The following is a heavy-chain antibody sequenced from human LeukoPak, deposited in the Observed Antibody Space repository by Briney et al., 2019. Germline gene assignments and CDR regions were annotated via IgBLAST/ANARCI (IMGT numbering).Heavy chain of an antibody. CDR3: ARGYGDSLFGY. Sequence: SETLSLTCAVYGGSFSGYYWSWIRQPAGKGLEWIGRIYTSGSTNYNPSLTSRVTMSVDTSKNQFSLKLSSVTAADTAVYYCARGYGDSLFGYWGQGTLATVSS. D-gene: IGHD4-17*01. J-gene: IGHJ4*02. CDR1: GGSFSGYY. CDR2: IYTSGST. V-gene: IGHV4-59*10.